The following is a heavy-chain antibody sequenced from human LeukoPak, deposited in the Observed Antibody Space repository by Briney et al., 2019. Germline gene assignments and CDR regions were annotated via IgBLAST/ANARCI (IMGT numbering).Heavy chain of an antibody. D-gene: IGHD3-10*01. Sequence: SETLSLTCTAYGGSISSYYWSWIRQPAGKGLEWIGRIYTSGSTNYNPSLKSRVTMSVDTSKNQFSLKLSSVTAADTAVYYCASTTGSGSYYGAIDYWGQGTLVTVSS. J-gene: IGHJ4*02. CDR2: IYTSGST. CDR1: GGSISSYY. CDR3: ASTTGSGSYYGAIDY. V-gene: IGHV4-4*07.